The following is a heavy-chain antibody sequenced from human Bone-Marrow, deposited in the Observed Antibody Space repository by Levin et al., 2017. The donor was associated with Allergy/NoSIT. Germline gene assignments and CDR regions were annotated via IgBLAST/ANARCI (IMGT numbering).Heavy chain of an antibody. CDR2: INWNGGST. CDR1: GFTFDDYV. J-gene: IGHJ4*02. V-gene: IGHV3-20*04. CDR3: ARGMAGSGSYYNSHELDF. D-gene: IGHD3-10*01. Sequence: GESLKISCAASGFTFDDYVMSWVRQAPGKGLEWVFGINWNGGSTGYADSVKGRFSIFRDNAKNSLFLQMDSLRAEDTAFYYCARGMAGSGSYYNSHELDFWGQGTLVTVSS.